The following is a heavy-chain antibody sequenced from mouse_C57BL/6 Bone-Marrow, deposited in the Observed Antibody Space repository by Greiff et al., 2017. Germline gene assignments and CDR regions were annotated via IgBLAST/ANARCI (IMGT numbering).Heavy chain of an antibody. D-gene: IGHD1-1*01. CDR1: GYAFSSYW. J-gene: IGHJ1*03. CDR3: ARTLYYGSSYWYFDV. CDR2: IYPGDGDT. V-gene: IGHV1-80*01. Sequence: QVQLQQSGAELVKPGASVKISCKASGYAFSSYWMNWVKQRPGKGLEWIGQIYPGDGDTNYNGKFKGKATLTADKSSSTAYMQLSSLTSEDSAVYFCARTLYYGSSYWYFDVWGTGTTVTVSS.